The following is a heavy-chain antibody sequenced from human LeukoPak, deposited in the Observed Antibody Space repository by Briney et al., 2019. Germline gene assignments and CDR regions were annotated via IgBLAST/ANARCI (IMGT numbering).Heavy chain of an antibody. V-gene: IGHV3-30*04. J-gene: IGHJ4*02. Sequence: GGSLRLSCAASGFTFSSYAMHWVRQAPGKGLEWVAVISYDGSNKYYADSVKGRFTISRDNSKNTLYLQMNSLRAEDTAVYYCARDIGGSTGYYSWGQGTLVTVSS. CDR2: ISYDGSNK. D-gene: IGHD3-9*01. CDR1: GFTFSSYA. CDR3: ARDIGGSTGYYS.